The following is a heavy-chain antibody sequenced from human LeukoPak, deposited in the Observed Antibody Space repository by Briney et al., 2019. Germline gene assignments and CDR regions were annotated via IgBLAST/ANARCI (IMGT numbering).Heavy chain of an antibody. CDR2: FDPEDGET. CDR1: GYTLTELS. V-gene: IGHV1-24*01. CDR3: ATVTGGITIFGVARYYFDY. D-gene: IGHD3-3*01. Sequence: ASVKVYCKVSGYTLTELSMHWVRQAPGKGLEWMGGFDPEDGETIYAQKFQGRVTMTEDTSTDTAYMELSSLRSEDTAVYYCATVTGGITIFGVARYYFDYWGQGTLVTVSS. J-gene: IGHJ4*02.